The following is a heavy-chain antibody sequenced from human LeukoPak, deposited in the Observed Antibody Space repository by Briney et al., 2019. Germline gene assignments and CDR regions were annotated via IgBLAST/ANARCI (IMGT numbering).Heavy chain of an antibody. CDR1: GFTFSSYW. J-gene: IGHJ6*03. V-gene: IGHV3-7*01. CDR3: ARGAPPHYCYYMDV. CDR2: IKRDGSEK. Sequence: GGALRLSCAASGFTFSSYWMTWVRQAPGKGLEWVANIKRDGSEKYYVDSVKGRFTISRDNAKNSLYLQMNSLRADDTAVYYCARGAPPHYCYYMDVWGKGTTVTVSS.